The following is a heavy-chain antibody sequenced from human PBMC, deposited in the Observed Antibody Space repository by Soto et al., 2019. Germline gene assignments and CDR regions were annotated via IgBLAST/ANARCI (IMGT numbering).Heavy chain of an antibody. CDR2: ISGTGGST. J-gene: IGHJ4*02. Sequence: PGGSLRLSCAASGYTFSSYAMSWVRQAPGKGLEWVSAISGTGGSTYYADSVKGRFTISRDNSKNTLYLQMKSLRAEDTAVYYCALQLWLFQPLDYWGQGTLVTVSS. CDR3: ALQLWLFQPLDY. D-gene: IGHD3-16*01. CDR1: GYTFSSYA. V-gene: IGHV3-23*01.